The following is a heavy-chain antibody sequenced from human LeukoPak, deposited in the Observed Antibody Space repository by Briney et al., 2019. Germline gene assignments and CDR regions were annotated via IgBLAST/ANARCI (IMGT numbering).Heavy chain of an antibody. D-gene: IGHD6-13*01. Sequence: GESLKISCQGFGYSFTSFWIGWARQMTGKGMEWIGVIYPGDSRIRYNPSFQGQVTISVDKSISTAYLQWVTLKASDTAMYYCACRDLSSTWSFPWGQGTLVTVSS. CDR1: GYSFTSFW. CDR3: ACRDLSSTWSFP. V-gene: IGHV5-51*01. J-gene: IGHJ4*02. CDR2: IYPGDSRI.